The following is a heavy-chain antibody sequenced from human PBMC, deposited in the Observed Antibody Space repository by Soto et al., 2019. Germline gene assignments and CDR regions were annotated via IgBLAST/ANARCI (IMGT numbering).Heavy chain of an antibody. J-gene: IGHJ5*02. D-gene: IGHD3-16*01. CDR2: IYYSGPT. V-gene: IGHV4-30-4*01. CDR1: GGSISSDNYY. CDR3: ARGSGLFGPPWLDP. Sequence: TLSLTCTVSGGSISSDNYYWSWIRQPPGKGLEWIGYIYYSGPTYYNPPLESRITLSLDTSKNQLSLELTSVTAADTAVYYCARGSGLFGPPWLDPWGHGTLVTVSS.